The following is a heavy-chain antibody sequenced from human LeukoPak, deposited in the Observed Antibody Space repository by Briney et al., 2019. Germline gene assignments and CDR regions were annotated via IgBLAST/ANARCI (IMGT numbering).Heavy chain of an antibody. CDR2: ISSSSSYI. J-gene: IGHJ4*02. D-gene: IGHD3-22*01. CDR3: ARGKYYYDSSGYSGFDY. Sequence: KPGGSLRLSCAASGFTFSSYSMNWVRQAPGKGLEWVSSISSSSSYIYYADSVKGRFTISRDNAKNSLYLQMNSLRAEDTAVYYCARGKYYYDSSGYSGFDYRGQGTLVTVSS. CDR1: GFTFSSYS. V-gene: IGHV3-21*01.